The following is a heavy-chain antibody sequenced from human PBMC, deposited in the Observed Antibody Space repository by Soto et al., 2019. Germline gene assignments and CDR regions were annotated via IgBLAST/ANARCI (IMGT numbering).Heavy chain of an antibody. CDR3: ARNRGYSYGRGVGY. CDR2: INHSGST. V-gene: IGHV4-34*01. J-gene: IGHJ4*02. CDR1: GGSFSGYY. D-gene: IGHD5-18*01. Sequence: PSETLSLTCAVYGGSFSGYYWSWIRQPPGKGLEWIGEINHSGSTNYNPSLKSRVTISVDTSKNQFSLELSSVTAADTAVYYCARNRGYSYGRGVGYWGQGTLVTVSS.